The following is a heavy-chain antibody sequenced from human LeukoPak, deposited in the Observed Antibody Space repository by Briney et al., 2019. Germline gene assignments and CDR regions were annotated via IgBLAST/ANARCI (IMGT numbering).Heavy chain of an antibody. CDR3: ARVITEGLTY. V-gene: IGHV1-69*04. CDR1: GGTFSSYA. Sequence: ASVKVSCKASGGTFSSYAISWVRQAPGQGLERMGRIIPILGIANYAQKFQGRVTITADKSTSTAYMELSSLRSEDTAVYYCARVITEGLTYWGQGTLVTVSS. J-gene: IGHJ4*02. CDR2: IIPILGIA. D-gene: IGHD3-10*01.